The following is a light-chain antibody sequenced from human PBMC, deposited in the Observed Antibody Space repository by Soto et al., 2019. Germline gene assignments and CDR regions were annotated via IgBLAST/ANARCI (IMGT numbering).Light chain of an antibody. CDR3: QEYNNWPPFT. CDR1: QSLRSN. V-gene: IGKV3-15*01. J-gene: IGKJ2*01. Sequence: EIVMTQSPATLSVSPGERATLSCRASQSLRSNLAWYQHKPGQAPRLLIFGASSRSTGVPARFSGSGSGTEFTLPISSLQSEDVAVYYCQEYNNWPPFTFGQGTKLEIK. CDR2: GAS.